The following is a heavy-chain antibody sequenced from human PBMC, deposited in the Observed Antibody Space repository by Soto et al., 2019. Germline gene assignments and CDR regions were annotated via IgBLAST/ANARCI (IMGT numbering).Heavy chain of an antibody. Sequence: QVQLVQSGAEVKKPGASVKVSCKASGYTFTSYAMHWVRQAPGQRLEWMGWINAGNGNTKYSQKFQGRVTITRDTSASTAYMEVGSLRSEDTAVYCCARGASPLIDYWGQGPLVTVSS. V-gene: IGHV1-3*01. CDR2: INAGNGNT. CDR1: GYTFTSYA. J-gene: IGHJ4*02. CDR3: ARGASPLIDY. D-gene: IGHD1-26*01.